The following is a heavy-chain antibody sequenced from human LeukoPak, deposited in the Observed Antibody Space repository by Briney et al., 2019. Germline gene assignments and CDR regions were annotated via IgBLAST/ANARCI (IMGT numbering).Heavy chain of an antibody. D-gene: IGHD1-26*01. CDR3: ARDQFPAWELPGPCDY. V-gene: IGHV3-7*03. J-gene: IGHJ4*02. CDR1: GFTFSSYW. CDR2: IKQDGSEK. Sequence: GGSLRLSCAASGFTFSSYWMSWVRQAPGKGLEWVANIKQDGSEKYYVDSVKGRFTISRDNAKNSLYLQMNSLRAGDTAVYYCARDQFPAWELPGPCDYWGQGTLVTVSS.